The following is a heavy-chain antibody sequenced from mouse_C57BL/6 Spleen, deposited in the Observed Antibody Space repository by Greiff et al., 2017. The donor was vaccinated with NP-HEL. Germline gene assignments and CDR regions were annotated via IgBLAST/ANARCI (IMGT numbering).Heavy chain of an antibody. V-gene: IGHV5-17*01. CDR3: ARSLHYYGSRTEFYFDY. Sequence: EVQLVESGGGLVKPGGSLKLSCAASGFTFSDYGMHWVRQAPETGLEWVAYISSGSSTIYYADTVKGRFTISRDNAKNTLFLQMTSLRSEDTAMYCCARSLHYYGSRTEFYFDYWGQGTTLTVSS. CDR1: GFTFSDYG. J-gene: IGHJ2*01. D-gene: IGHD1-1*01. CDR2: ISSGSSTI.